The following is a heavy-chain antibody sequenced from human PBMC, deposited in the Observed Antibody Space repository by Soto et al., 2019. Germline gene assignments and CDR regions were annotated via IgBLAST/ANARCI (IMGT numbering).Heavy chain of an antibody. D-gene: IGHD1-26*01. Sequence: QVQLVESGGGVVQPGRSLRLSCAASGFTFSSYGMHWVRQAPGKGLEWVAVISYDGSNEYYADSLRGRFTISRDNAKKTLYLRMNSLRAEDTAVYYCAKRRGSYYLDSNPKYSGMDVWGQGTTVSVSS. CDR3: AKRRGSYYLDSNPKYSGMDV. J-gene: IGHJ6*02. CDR2: ISYDGSNE. V-gene: IGHV3-30*18. CDR1: GFTFSSYG.